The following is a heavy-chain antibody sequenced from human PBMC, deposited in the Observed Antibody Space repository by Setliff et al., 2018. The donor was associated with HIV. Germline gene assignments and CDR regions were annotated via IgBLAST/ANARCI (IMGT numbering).Heavy chain of an antibody. V-gene: IGHV1-18*01. CDR1: GYTFTRYG. Sequence: ASVKVSCKASGYTFTRYGISWVRQAPGQGLEWMGWISAYNGNTNYAKKLQGRVTMTTDTSPSTAYMELRSLRSDDTAVYYCARGAIVPAAMVSRYNYYGMDVWGQGTTVTVSS. D-gene: IGHD2-2*01. CDR2: ISAYNGNT. CDR3: ARGAIVPAAMVSRYNYYGMDV. J-gene: IGHJ6*02.